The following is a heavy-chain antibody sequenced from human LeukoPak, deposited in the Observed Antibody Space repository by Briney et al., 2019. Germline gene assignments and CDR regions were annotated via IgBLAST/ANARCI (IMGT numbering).Heavy chain of an antibody. V-gene: IGHV3-11*05. CDR2: VTSGSSST. J-gene: IGHJ4*02. Sequence: GGSLRLSCAASGFSVSDYSISWIRQSPGKGLEWISYVTSGSSSTNYADSVKGRFTISRDNAKNSVALQLDGLRADDTAAYFCTRERRGSYYAFESWGQGTLVTVSS. CDR3: TRERRGSYYAFES. CDR1: GFSVSDYS. D-gene: IGHD3-16*01.